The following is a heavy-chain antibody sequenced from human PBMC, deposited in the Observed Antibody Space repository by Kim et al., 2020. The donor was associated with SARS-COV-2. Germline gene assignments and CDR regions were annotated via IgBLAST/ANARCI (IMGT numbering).Heavy chain of an antibody. CDR3: ATLGSSYGSGTYFDY. V-gene: IGHV4-59*12. D-gene: IGHD3-10*01. Sequence: PPLKLRLTISRDTSKNNFSLKLTSVTAADTAVYYCATLGSSYGSGTYFDYWGQGVLVTVSS. J-gene: IGHJ4*02.